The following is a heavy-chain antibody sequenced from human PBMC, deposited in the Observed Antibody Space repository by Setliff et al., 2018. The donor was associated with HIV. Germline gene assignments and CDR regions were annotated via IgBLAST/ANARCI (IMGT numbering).Heavy chain of an antibody. CDR2: VYHIGTT. V-gene: IGHV4-59*01. CDR3: ARDQAFGERFFDY. J-gene: IGHJ4*02. Sequence: PSETLSLTCTVSGGSISNYYWSWIRQPPGRGLEWIGYVYHIGTTNYNASFNSQLTISIDTSRSQFSLRLSSVTAADTAIYYCARDQAFGERFFDYWGQGIPVTVSS. D-gene: IGHD3-10*01. CDR1: GGSISNYY.